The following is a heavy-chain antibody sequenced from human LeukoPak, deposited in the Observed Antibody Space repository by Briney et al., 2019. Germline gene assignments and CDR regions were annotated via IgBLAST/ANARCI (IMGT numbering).Heavy chain of an antibody. Sequence: GGSLRLSCAASGFTFSAYSMNWVRQAPGKGLEWVASIKQDGSERLYVDSVKGRFTISRDNAKNSLYLQMNSLRAEDTAVYYCAREWGIDYWGQGTLVTVSS. D-gene: IGHD3-16*01. CDR3: AREWGIDY. V-gene: IGHV3-7*03. CDR2: IKQDGSER. CDR1: GFTFSAYS. J-gene: IGHJ4*02.